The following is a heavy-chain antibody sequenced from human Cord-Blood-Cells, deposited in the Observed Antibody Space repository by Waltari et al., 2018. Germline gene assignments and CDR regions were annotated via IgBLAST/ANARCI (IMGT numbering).Heavy chain of an antibody. Sequence: QVQLQESGPGLVKPSETLSLTCTVSGGSISSYYWSWFRQPPGKGLEWIGYIYYSGSTNYNPSLKSRVTISVDTSKNQFSLKLSSVTAADTAVYYCARATGYSSSWYDYWGQGTLVTVSS. CDR2: IYYSGST. V-gene: IGHV4-59*01. CDR1: GGSISSYY. CDR3: ARATGYSSSWYDY. D-gene: IGHD6-13*01. J-gene: IGHJ4*02.